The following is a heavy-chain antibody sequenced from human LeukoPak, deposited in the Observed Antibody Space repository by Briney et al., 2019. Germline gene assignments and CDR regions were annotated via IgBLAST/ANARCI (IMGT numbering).Heavy chain of an antibody. D-gene: IGHD6-13*01. V-gene: IGHV4-34*01. CDR1: GVSFSGYY. CDR3: ARGADRYSSSWYYHYYGMDV. Sequence: SETLSLTCAVYGVSFSGYYWSWIRQPPGKGLEWIGEINHSGSTNYNPSLKSRVTISVDTSKNQFSLKLSSVTAADTAVYYCARGADRYSSSWYYHYYGMDVWGQGTTVTVSS. J-gene: IGHJ6*02. CDR2: INHSGST.